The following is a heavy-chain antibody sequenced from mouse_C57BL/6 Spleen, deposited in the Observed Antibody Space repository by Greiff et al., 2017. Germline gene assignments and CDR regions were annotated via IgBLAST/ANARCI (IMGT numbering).Heavy chain of an antibody. D-gene: IGHD1-1*01. V-gene: IGHV1-64*01. J-gene: IGHJ2*01. CDR3: ATITTVVATGDY. CDR2: IHPNSGST. CDR1: GYTFTSYW. Sequence: QVQLQQPGAELVKPGASVKLSCKASGYTFTSYWMHWVKQRPGQGLEWIGMIHPNSGSTNYNEKFKSKATLTVDKSSSTAYMQLSSLTSEDSAVYYCATITTVVATGDYWSQGTTLTVSS.